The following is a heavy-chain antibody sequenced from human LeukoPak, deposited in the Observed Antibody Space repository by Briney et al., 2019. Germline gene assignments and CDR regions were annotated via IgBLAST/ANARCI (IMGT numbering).Heavy chain of an antibody. Sequence: SETLSLTCTVSGGSISSYYWSWIRQPPGKRLEWIGYIYYSGSTNYNPSLKSRVTISVDTSKNQFSLKLSSVTAADTAVYYCGRGGKDTYNRFDPWGQGTLVNVFS. V-gene: IGHV4-59*01. CDR1: GGSISSYY. J-gene: IGHJ5*02. CDR3: GRGGKDTYNRFDP. CDR2: IYYSGST. D-gene: IGHD3-16*01.